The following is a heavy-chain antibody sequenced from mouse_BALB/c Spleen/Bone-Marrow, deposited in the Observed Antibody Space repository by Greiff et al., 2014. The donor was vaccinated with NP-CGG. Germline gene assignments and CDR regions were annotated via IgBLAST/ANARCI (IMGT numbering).Heavy chain of an antibody. V-gene: IGHV2-9*02. D-gene: IGHD1-2*01. CDR2: IWADGST. Sequence: QVQLQQSGPGLVAPSQSLSITCTVSGFSLTNYGVHWVRQPPGKGLEWLGVIWADGSTNYNSALMSRLSISKDNSKSQVFFKMNSLQTDDTAMYYCARITTATGAMDYWGQGTSVTVPS. CDR1: GFSLTNYG. J-gene: IGHJ4*01. CDR3: ARITTATGAMDY.